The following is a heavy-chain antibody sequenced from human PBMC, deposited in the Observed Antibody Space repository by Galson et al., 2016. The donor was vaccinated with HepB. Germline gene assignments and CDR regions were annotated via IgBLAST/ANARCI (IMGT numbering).Heavy chain of an antibody. J-gene: IGHJ4*02. CDR3: AGDKRNRGSLDS. CDR1: GFTFRSYG. Sequence: SLRLSCAASGFTFRSYGMRWVRQAPGKGLEWVSSIHSRGTRSDYADSVKGRFTISRDNSRNTLYLQMNSLRAEDTAIYFCAGDKRNRGSLDSWGQGTLVTVSS. CDR2: IHSRGTRS. D-gene: IGHD2/OR15-2a*01. V-gene: IGHV3-23*05.